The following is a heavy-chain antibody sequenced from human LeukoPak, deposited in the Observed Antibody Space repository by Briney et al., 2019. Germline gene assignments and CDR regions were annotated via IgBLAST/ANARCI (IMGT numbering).Heavy chain of an antibody. CDR1: GFTVNSNS. Sequence: PGGSLRLSCAASGFTVNSNSMSWVRQATGKGLECVAAIYSGDSTYYPDSVKGRFSTSRDNSKNTLYLQMSSLRAEDTAIYYCVGRPYYYYGMDVWGQGTTVTVSS. J-gene: IGHJ6*02. V-gene: IGHV3-53*01. CDR3: VGRPYYYYGMDV. CDR2: IYSGDST.